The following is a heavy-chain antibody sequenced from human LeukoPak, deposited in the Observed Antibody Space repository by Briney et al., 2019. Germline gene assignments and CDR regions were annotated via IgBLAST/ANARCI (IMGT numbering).Heavy chain of an antibody. D-gene: IGHD6-13*01. J-gene: IGHJ6*03. CDR2: ISGSGGST. Sequence: PGGTLRLSCAASGFTFSSYGMSWVRQAPGKGLEWVSAISGSGGSTYYADSVKGRFTISRDNSKNTLYLQMNSLRAEDTAVYYCAYSSSWYYYYYYMDVWGKGTTVTISS. CDR1: GFTFSSYG. CDR3: AYSSSWYYYYYYMDV. V-gene: IGHV3-23*01.